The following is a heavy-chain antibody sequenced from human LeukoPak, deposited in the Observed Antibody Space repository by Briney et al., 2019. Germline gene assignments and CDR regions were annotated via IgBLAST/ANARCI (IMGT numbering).Heavy chain of an antibody. J-gene: IGHJ4*02. D-gene: IGHD6-25*01. CDR1: GFTFSSYA. CDR3: ARALRVGSSGYYYFDY. CDR2: IDWNGGST. Sequence: PGGSLRLSCAASGFTFSSYAMTWVRQPPGKGLEWVSGIDWNGGSTGYADSVKGRFTISRDNAKNSLYLQMDSLRAEGTALYYCARALRVGSSGYYYFDYWGQGTLVTVSS. V-gene: IGHV3-20*04.